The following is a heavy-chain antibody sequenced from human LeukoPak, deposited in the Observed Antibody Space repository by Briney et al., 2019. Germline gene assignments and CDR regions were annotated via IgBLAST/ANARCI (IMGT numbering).Heavy chain of an antibody. CDR2: LYSAGST. V-gene: IGHV3-53*01. D-gene: IGHD6-19*01. CDR3: ARVTSVAAPFDF. J-gene: IGHJ4*02. CDR1: GFTFSSYA. Sequence: GGSLRLSCAASGFTFSSYAMSWVRQAPGKGLEWVSVLYSAGSTHYADSVKGRFTISRDNSKNTLYLQMNSLRAEDTAVYYCARVTSVAAPFDFWGQGTLVTVSS.